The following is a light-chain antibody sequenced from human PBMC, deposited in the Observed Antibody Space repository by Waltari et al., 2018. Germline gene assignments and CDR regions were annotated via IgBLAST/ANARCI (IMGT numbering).Light chain of an antibody. CDR2: ATF. CDR1: QDIVTW. V-gene: IGKV1-12*01. J-gene: IGKJ4*01. Sequence: IHMNQSPSLVSASVRARFTIPCRASQDIVTWLAWYQQKPGQAPTLLIYATFILQTGVPARFSGSGSGTDFTLTISGLQPEDSANYYCQQAKQFPLTFGGGTHVEIK. CDR3: QQAKQFPLT.